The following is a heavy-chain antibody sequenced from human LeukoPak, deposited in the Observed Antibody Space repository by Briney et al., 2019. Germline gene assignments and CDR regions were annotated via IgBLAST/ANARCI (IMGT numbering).Heavy chain of an antibody. D-gene: IGHD3-3*01. V-gene: IGHV1-18*01. CDR3: ARRNYDFWSGYLYGMDV. CDR1: GYTFTSYG. CDR2: ISAYNGNT. J-gene: IGHJ6*02. Sequence: APVKVSCKASGYTFTSYGISWVRQAPGQGLEWMGWISAYNGNTNYAQKLQGRVTMTTDTSTSTAYMELRSLRSDDTAVYYCARRNYDFWSGYLYGMDVWGQGTTVTVSS.